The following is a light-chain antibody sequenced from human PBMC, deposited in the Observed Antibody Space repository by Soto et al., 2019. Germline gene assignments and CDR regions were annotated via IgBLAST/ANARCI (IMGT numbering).Light chain of an antibody. CDR1: QTFSNSF. J-gene: IGKJ5*01. Sequence: EIVLTQSPGTLSLSPGERATLSCRASQTFSNSFLSWFQQIPGQAPRLLIYGASSRATGIPDRFSGTGSETDFTLTISRLEPEDFAVYYCQQYDNSPLTFGQGTRLEI. CDR2: GAS. CDR3: QQYDNSPLT. V-gene: IGKV3-20*01.